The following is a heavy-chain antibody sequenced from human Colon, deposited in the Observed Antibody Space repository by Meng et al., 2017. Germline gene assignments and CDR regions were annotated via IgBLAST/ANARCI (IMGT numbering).Heavy chain of an antibody. Sequence: GGLLGAGAGRVRQPGTSPPLSAVACGFDSSGYGYWGLRRPPGGKGVELIGYIYDSRSINYSPSVRSRVTMSGDTSKNQLSLKLSSVTAGDTAVYFCAGGVGEFDYWGRGTLVTVSS. V-gene: IGHV4-61*01. CDR2: IYDSRSI. D-gene: IGHD3-16*01. CDR3: AGGVGEFDY. CDR1: CGFDSSGYGY. J-gene: IGHJ4*02.